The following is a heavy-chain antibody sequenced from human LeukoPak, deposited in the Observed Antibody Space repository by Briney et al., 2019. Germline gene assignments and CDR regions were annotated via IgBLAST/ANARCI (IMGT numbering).Heavy chain of an antibody. CDR1: GYSFFNYW. CDR3: ARQPSVTDTGAVIDY. V-gene: IGHV5-51*01. CDR2: IDLDDSDI. D-gene: IGHD7-27*01. Sequence: GGSLKISCKGSGYSFFNYWIGWVRQMPGKGLEWVGLIDLDDSDIRYSPSFQGRVTISADSSLNTASLQWSSLKSSDTAMYYCARQPSVTDTGAVIDYWGQGTLVTVSS. J-gene: IGHJ4*02.